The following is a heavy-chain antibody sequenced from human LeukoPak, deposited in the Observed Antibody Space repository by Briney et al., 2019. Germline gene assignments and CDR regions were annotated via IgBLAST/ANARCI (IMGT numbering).Heavy chain of an antibody. CDR1: GFTFSNDV. Sequence: GGSLRLSCAASGFTFSNDVMSWVRQAPRKGLEWVSAISGTAGTTYYADSVKGRFTISRDNSKNTLYLQMNSLRAEDTALYYCARNPPLYYSGSSTTTFDYWGQGTLVTVSS. V-gene: IGHV3-23*01. CDR2: ISGTAGTT. D-gene: IGHD3-10*01. J-gene: IGHJ4*02. CDR3: ARNPPLYYSGSSTTTFDY.